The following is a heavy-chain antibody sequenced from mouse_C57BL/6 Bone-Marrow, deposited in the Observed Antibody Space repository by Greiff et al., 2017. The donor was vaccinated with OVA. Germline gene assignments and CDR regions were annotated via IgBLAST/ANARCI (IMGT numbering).Heavy chain of an antibody. CDR1: GYTFTSYW. CDR3: AVYYGSSYLYYYAMDY. Sequence: QVQLQQPGAELVKPGASVKMSCKASGYTFTSYWITWVKQRPGQGLEWIGDIYPGSGSTNYNEKFKSKATLTVDTSSSTAYMQLRSLTSEDSAVYYCAVYYGSSYLYYYAMDYWGQGTSVTVSS. CDR2: IYPGSGST. V-gene: IGHV1-55*01. D-gene: IGHD1-1*01. J-gene: IGHJ4*01.